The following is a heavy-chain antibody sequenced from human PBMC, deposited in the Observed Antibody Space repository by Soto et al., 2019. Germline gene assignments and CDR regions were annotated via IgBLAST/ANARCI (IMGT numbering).Heavy chain of an antibody. J-gene: IGHJ4*02. D-gene: IGHD2-8*01. CDR1: GFTFSNAW. V-gene: IGHV3-15*07. Sequence: GGSLRLSCAASGFTFSNAWMNWVRQAPGKGLEWVGRIKSKTDGGTTDYAAPVKGRFTISRDDSKNTLYLQMNSLKTEDTAVYYCTALRYCTNGVCYRDFDYWGQGTLVTVSS. CDR3: TALRYCTNGVCYRDFDY. CDR2: IKSKTDGGTT.